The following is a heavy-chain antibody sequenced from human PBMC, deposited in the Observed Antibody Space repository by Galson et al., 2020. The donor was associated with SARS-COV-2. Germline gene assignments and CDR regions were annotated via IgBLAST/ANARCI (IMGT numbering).Heavy chain of an antibody. D-gene: IGHD3-10*01. J-gene: IGHJ4*02. V-gene: IGHV3-30*01. CDR2: ISYDGSNK. Sequence: GESLKISCAASGFTFSSYAMHWVRQAPGKGLEWVAVISYDGSNKYYADSVKGRFTISRDNSKNTLYLQMNSLRAEDTAVYYCARPSGGVYASYFDYWGQGVQVTVSP. CDR3: ARPSGGVYASYFDY. CDR1: GFTFSSYA.